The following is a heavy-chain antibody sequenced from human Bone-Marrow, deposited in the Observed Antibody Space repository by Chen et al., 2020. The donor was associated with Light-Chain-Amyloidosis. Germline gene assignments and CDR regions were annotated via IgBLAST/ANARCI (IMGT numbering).Heavy chain of an antibody. V-gene: IGHV3-23*01. Sequence: EVQLLESGGGLVQPGGSLRLSCAASGFTFSSYAMSWVRQAPGKGLEWVSAISGSGGSTYYADSVEGRFTISRDNSKNTLYLQMNSLRAEDTAVYYCAKDRAVAGTYLDYWGQGTLVTVSS. D-gene: IGHD6-19*01. CDR2: ISGSGGST. J-gene: IGHJ4*02. CDR3: AKDRAVAGTYLDY. CDR1: GFTFSSYA.